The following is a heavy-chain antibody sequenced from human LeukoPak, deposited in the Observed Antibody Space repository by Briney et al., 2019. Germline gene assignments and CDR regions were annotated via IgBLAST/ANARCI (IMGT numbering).Heavy chain of an antibody. Sequence: SETLSLTCTVSDYSITSGYYWGWIRQPPGKGLEWIGSIYHSGSTYYKPSLKSRVTISLDTSKNQFSLKLSSVTAADTAVYYCARGIAAAGISWFDPWGQGTLVTVSS. V-gene: IGHV4-38-2*02. D-gene: IGHD6-13*01. CDR3: ARGIAAAGISWFDP. CDR2: IYHSGST. J-gene: IGHJ5*02. CDR1: DYSITSGYY.